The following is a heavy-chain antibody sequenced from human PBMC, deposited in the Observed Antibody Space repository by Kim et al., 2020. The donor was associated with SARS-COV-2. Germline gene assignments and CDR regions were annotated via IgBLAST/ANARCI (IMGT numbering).Heavy chain of an antibody. CDR3: ARAHGYSSSWYYFYLDY. CDR2: INAGNGNT. CDR1: GYTFTSYA. D-gene: IGHD6-13*01. V-gene: IGHV1-3*01. J-gene: IGHJ4*02. Sequence: ASVKVSCKASGYTFTSYAMHWVRQAPGQRLEWMGWINAGNGNTKYSQKFQGRVTITRDTSASTAYMELSSLRSEDTAVYYCARAHGYSSSWYYFYLDYWGQGTLVTVSS.